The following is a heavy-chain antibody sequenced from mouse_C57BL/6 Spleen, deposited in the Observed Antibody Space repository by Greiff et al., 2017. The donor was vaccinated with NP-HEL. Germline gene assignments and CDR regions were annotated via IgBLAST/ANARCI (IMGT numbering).Heavy chain of an antibody. J-gene: IGHJ4*01. CDR1: GYTFTDYN. CDR2: IYPNNGGT. D-gene: IGHD2-4*01. V-gene: IGHV1-18*01. Sequence: VQLQQSGPELVKPGASVKIPCKASGYTFTDYNMDWVKQSHGKSLEWIGDIYPNNGGTIYNQKFKGKATLTVDKSSSTAYMALRSRESEDTAVYDCARGGDYDGAMDYWGQGTSVTVSS. CDR3: ARGGDYDGAMDY.